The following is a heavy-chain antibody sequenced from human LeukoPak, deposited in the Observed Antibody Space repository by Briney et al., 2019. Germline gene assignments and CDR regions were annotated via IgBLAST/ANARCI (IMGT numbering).Heavy chain of an antibody. J-gene: IGHJ4*02. Sequence: GGSLRLSCAASGFTVSSNYMSWVRQAPGKGLEWVSVIYSGGSTYYADSVKGRFTISRDNAKNSLYLQMNSLRAGDTAVYYCARVGTEFHIDYWGQGTLVTVSS. CDR2: IYSGGST. CDR1: GFTVSSNY. D-gene: IGHD2-21*01. CDR3: ARVGTEFHIDY. V-gene: IGHV3-66*01.